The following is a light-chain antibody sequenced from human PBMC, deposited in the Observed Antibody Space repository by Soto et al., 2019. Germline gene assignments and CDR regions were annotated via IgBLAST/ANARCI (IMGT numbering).Light chain of an antibody. CDR3: SPYAGSNNRGV. CDR1: SSNIGGNS. CDR2: DDN. Sequence: QSVRTQPPSVSAAPGQKVTISCSGSSSNIGGNSVSWYQQLPGTAPKLLIYDDNKRPSGIPDRFSGSKSGNTASLTVSGLQAEDEADYYCSPYAGSNNRGVFGSGTKVTVL. J-gene: IGLJ1*01. V-gene: IGLV1-51*01.